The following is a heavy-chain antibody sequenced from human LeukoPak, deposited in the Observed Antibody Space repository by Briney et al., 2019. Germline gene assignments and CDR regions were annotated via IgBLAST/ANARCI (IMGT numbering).Heavy chain of an antibody. V-gene: IGHV4-59*01. J-gene: IGHJ4*02. CDR2: IYYSGST. CDR1: GGSISSYY. Sequence: SETLSLTCTVSGGSISSYYWSCIRQPPGKGLEWIGYIYYSGSTNYNPSLKSRVTISVDTSKNQFSLKLSSVTAADTAVYYCAREATYSSSFDYWGQGTLVTVSS. CDR3: AREATYSSSFDY. D-gene: IGHD6-13*01.